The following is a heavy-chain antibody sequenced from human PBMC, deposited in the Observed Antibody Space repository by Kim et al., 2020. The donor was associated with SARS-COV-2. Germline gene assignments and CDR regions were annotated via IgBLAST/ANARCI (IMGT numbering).Heavy chain of an antibody. Sequence: SETLSLTCTVSGGSISSSSYYWGWIRQPPGKGLEWIGSIYYSGSTYYNPSLKSRVTISVDTSKNQFSLKLSSVTAADTAVYYCARAPQYYYDSSGYYDYWGQGTLVTVSS. J-gene: IGHJ4*02. D-gene: IGHD3-22*01. CDR1: GGSISSSSYY. CDR3: ARAPQYYYDSSGYYDY. CDR2: IYYSGST. V-gene: IGHV4-39*07.